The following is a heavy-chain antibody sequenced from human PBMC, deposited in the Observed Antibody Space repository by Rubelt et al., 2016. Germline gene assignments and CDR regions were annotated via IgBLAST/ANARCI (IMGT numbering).Heavy chain of an antibody. D-gene: IGHD2-15*01. CDR2: ISGSGGST. V-gene: IGHV3-23*04. CDR1: GFTFSSYA. CDR3: AKDLVVVVAATHRYDAFDI. Sequence: EVQLVESGGGLIQPGGSLRLSCAASGFTFSSYAMSWVRQAPGKGLEWVSAISGSGGSTYYADSVKGRFTISRDNSKNTLYLQMNSRRAEDTAVYYCAKDLVVVVAATHRYDAFDIWGQGTMVTVSS. J-gene: IGHJ3*02.